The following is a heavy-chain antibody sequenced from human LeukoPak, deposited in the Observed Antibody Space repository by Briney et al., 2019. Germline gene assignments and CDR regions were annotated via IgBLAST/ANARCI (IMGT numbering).Heavy chain of an antibody. Sequence: GRSLRLSCAASGFSLSDSHMHWVRQAPGKGLEWVGHIRSRRDNYATAYGVSVQGRFTISRDDSNNMAYLQMNSLTADDTAVYYCSRQTVSCHDFWGQGTLVTVSS. CDR3: SRQTVSCHDF. V-gene: IGHV3-73*01. J-gene: IGHJ4*02. CDR2: IRSRRDNYAT. CDR1: GFSLSDSH. D-gene: IGHD2-2*01.